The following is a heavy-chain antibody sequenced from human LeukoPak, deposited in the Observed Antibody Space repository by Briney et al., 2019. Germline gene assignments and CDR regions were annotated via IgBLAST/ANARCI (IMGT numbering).Heavy chain of an antibody. D-gene: IGHD3-3*01. CDR1: GGSISSSSYY. J-gene: IGHJ4*02. CDR3: ASYDFWSAYFDY. Sequence: ASETLSLTCTVSGGSISSSSYYWGWIRQPPGKGLEWIGSIYYSGSTYYNPSLKSRVTISVDTSKNQFSLKLSSVTAADTAVYYCASYDFWSAYFDYWGQGTLVTVSS. V-gene: IGHV4-39*01. CDR2: IYYSGST.